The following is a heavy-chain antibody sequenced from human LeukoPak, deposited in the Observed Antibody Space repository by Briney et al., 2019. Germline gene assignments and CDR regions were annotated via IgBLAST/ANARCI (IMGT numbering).Heavy chain of an antibody. CDR3: ARGNWWILHVY. D-gene: IGHD5-18*01. CDR2: ISRNGGV. Sequence: SDTLSLTCTVSDDAVTTSYLSWIRQAAGKGLEWIGRISRNGGVLYNSSFRSRFTLSVDASNNQFSLAVSGVTAADTAVYYCARGNWWILHVYWGQGIQVTVSS. CDR1: DDAVTTSY. V-gene: IGHV4-4*07. J-gene: IGHJ4*02.